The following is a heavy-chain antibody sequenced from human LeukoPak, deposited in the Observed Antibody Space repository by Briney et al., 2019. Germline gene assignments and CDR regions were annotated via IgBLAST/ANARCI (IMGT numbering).Heavy chain of an antibody. CDR3: ARGGVGVTTPFDY. D-gene: IGHD4-11*01. Sequence: GSLRLSCAASGFNVSNNYMSWIRQPPGKGLEWIGEINHSGSTNYNPSLKSRVTISVDTSKNQFSLKLSSVTAADTAVYYCARGGVGVTTPFDYWGQGTLVTVSS. CDR1: GFNVSNNY. V-gene: IGHV4-34*01. CDR2: INHSGST. J-gene: IGHJ4*02.